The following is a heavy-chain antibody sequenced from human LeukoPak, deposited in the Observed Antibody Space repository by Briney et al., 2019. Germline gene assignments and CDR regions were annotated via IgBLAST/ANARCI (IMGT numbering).Heavy chain of an antibody. J-gene: IGHJ4*02. CDR2: IYYSGST. Sequence: SQTLSLTCSVSGGSISSGGYYWSWIRQPPGKDLEWIGSIYYSGSTYYTPSLKSRVTISVDTSKNQFSLKVGSVTAADTAVYYCARHLALGPYDYWGQGTLVTVSS. CDR3: ARHLALGPYDY. CDR1: GGSISSGGYY. V-gene: IGHV4-30-2*03.